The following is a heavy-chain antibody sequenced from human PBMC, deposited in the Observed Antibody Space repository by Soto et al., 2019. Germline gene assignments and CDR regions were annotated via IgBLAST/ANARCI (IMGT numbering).Heavy chain of an antibody. CDR3: ARDFVVGGPTINYYYGMDV. V-gene: IGHV3-66*01. D-gene: IGHD1-26*01. CDR2: IYSAGNT. Sequence: EVQLVESGGDLVQPGGSLRLSCAASGFTVSSNYMSWVRQAPGKGLEWISIIYSAGNTYYADSVKGRFTISRDNAKNTLYLQITSQGAEDTAVYYCARDFVVGGPTINYYYGMDVWGQGTTVTVSS. J-gene: IGHJ6*02. CDR1: GFTVSSNY.